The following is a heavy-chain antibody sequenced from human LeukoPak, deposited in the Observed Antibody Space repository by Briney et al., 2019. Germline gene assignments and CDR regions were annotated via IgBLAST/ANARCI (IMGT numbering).Heavy chain of an antibody. CDR1: GVSISTYY. V-gene: IGHV4-59*01. CDR2: VFYSGST. J-gene: IGHJ3*02. D-gene: IGHD2-15*01. CDR3: ARDRGLGYCSGGSCGNDAFDI. Sequence: PSETLSLTCTVSGVSISTYYWSWIRQPPGKGLEWIGYVFYSGSTNYNPSLKSRVTISVDTSKNQFSLKLSSVTAADTAVYYCARDRGLGYCSGGSCGNDAFDIWGQGTMVTVSS.